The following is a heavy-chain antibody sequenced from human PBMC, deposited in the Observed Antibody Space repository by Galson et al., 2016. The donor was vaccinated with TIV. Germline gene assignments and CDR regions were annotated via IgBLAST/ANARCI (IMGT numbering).Heavy chain of an antibody. Sequence: LSLTCSVSASSISSNYFWGWVRQPPGKGLEWIASIFHRGRTYYSPSLESRVTISIDTSKNQFSLRLTSVTAADTAVYYCARQFDCTSTTCRDAFDIWGQGTMVTVSS. V-gene: IGHV4-38-2*01. D-gene: IGHD2-2*01. CDR3: ARQFDCTSTTCRDAFDI. CDR1: ASSISSNYF. CDR2: IFHRGRT. J-gene: IGHJ3*02.